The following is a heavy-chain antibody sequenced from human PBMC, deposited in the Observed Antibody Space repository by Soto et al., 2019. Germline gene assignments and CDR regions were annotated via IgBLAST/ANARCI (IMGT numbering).Heavy chain of an antibody. Sequence: SETLSLTCTVSAGSISSYYWSWIRQPPGKGLEWIGYIYYGGSTNYNPSLKSRVTISVDTSKNQFSLKLSSVTAADTAVYYCARGLGPTVTTFGYWGQGTLVTVSS. CDR2: IYYGGST. CDR3: ARGLGPTVTTFGY. J-gene: IGHJ4*02. D-gene: IGHD4-17*01. CDR1: AGSISSYY. V-gene: IGHV4-59*01.